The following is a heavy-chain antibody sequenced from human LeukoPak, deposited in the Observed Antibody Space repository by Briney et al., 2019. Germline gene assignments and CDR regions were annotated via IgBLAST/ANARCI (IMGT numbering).Heavy chain of an antibody. CDR2: MDSDGSST. D-gene: IGHD3-10*01. CDR1: GFTFSSYW. Sequence: GGSLRLSCAASGFTFSSYWMHWVRQAPGKGLVWVSRMDSDGSSTSYADSVKGRFTISRDNAKNTLYLQMNSLRAEDTALYYCARSPRIIIVRGLISYYYYMDVWGKGTTVTVSS. V-gene: IGHV3-74*01. J-gene: IGHJ6*03. CDR3: ARSPRIIIVRGLISYYYYMDV.